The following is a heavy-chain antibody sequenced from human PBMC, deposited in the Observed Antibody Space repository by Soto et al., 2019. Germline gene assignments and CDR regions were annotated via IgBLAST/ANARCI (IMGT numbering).Heavy chain of an antibody. CDR2: IVVGSGST. Sequence: GASVKVSCKASGFTFTSSAVQWVRQARGQRLEWIGWIVVGSGSTNYAQKFQERVTITRDMSTSTAYMELSSLRSEDTAVYYCAARDSSSWYWPYYYYGMDVWGQGTTVTVSS. D-gene: IGHD6-13*01. CDR1: GFTFTSSA. CDR3: AARDSSSWYWPYYYYGMDV. V-gene: IGHV1-58*01. J-gene: IGHJ6*02.